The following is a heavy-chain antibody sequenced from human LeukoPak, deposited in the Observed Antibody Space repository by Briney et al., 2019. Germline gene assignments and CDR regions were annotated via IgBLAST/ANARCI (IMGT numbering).Heavy chain of an antibody. V-gene: IGHV3-7*01. D-gene: IGHD1-1*01. J-gene: IGHJ3*02. Sequence: GGSLRLSCAASGFTFSSYWMTWVRQAPGKGLEWVANIREDGSEKYYVDSVKGRFTISRDNAKNSLYLQVNSLRAEDTAVYYCARDGRAYAFDIWGQGTMVTVSS. CDR3: ARDGRAYAFDI. CDR1: GFTFSSYW. CDR2: IREDGSEK.